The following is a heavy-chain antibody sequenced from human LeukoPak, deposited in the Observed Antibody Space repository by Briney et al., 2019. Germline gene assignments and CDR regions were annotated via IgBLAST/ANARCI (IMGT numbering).Heavy chain of an antibody. V-gene: IGHV1-69*05. CDR3: ARSPEGYSYGKHYFDY. CDR1: GGTISSYA. D-gene: IGHD5-18*01. CDR2: IIPIFGTA. J-gene: IGHJ4*02. Sequence: GASVKVSCKASGGTISSYAINWVRQAPGQGLEWMGGIIPIFGTANYAQKFQGRVTITTDESTSTAYMELSSLRSEDTAVYYCARSPEGYSYGKHYFDYWGQGTLVTVSS.